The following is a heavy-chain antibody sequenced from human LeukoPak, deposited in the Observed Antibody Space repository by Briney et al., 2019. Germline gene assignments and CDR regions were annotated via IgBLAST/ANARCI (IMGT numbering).Heavy chain of an antibody. Sequence: SETLSLTCTVSGGSISSGGYYWSWIRQHPGKGLEWIGYIYYSGSTYYNPSLKSRVTISVDTSKNQFSLKLSSVTAADTAVYYCARALGYCSSTSCYNRYYFDYWGQGTLVTVSS. J-gene: IGHJ4*02. CDR2: IYYSGST. CDR3: ARALGYCSSTSCYNRYYFDY. CDR1: GGSISSGGYY. V-gene: IGHV4-31*03. D-gene: IGHD2-2*02.